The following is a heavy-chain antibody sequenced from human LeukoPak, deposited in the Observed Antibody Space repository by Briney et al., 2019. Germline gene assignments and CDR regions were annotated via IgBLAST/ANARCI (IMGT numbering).Heavy chain of an antibody. Sequence: GGSLRLSCAASGFTFSSYAMHWVRQAPGKGLEWVSVTYSGGSTYYADSVKGRFTISRDNSKNTLYLQMNSPRAEDTAVYYCARVPGLWYYFDYWGQGTLVTVSS. CDR2: TYSGGST. CDR1: GFTFSSYA. J-gene: IGHJ4*02. D-gene: IGHD3-10*01. V-gene: IGHV3-66*01. CDR3: ARVPGLWYYFDY.